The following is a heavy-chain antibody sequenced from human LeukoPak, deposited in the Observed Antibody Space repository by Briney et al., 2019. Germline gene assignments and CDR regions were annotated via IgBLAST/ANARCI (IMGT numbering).Heavy chain of an antibody. V-gene: IGHV3-66*01. J-gene: IGHJ6*02. CDR3: ARDEASYYYDSSGYPL. CDR2: IYSGGST. CDR1: GFTVSSNY. D-gene: IGHD3-22*01. Sequence: GGSLRLSCAASGFTVSSNYMSWVRQAPGKGLEWVSVIYSGGSTYYADSVKGRFTISRDNSKNTLYLQMNSLRAEDTAVYYCARDEASYYYDSSGYPLWGQGTTVTVSS.